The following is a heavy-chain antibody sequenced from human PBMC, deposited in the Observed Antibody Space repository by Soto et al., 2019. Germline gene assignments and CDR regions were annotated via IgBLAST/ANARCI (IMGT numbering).Heavy chain of an antibody. CDR2: INAGNGNT. J-gene: IGHJ4*02. V-gene: IGHV1-3*01. Sequence: GASVKVSCKASGYTLTSYAMHWVRQAPGQRLEWMGWINAGNGNTKYSQKFQGRVTITRDTSASTAYMELSSLRSEDTAVYYCALYDYDFWSGYPPYENYWGQGTLVTVSS. CDR3: ALYDYDFWSGYPPYENY. D-gene: IGHD3-3*01. CDR1: GYTLTSYA.